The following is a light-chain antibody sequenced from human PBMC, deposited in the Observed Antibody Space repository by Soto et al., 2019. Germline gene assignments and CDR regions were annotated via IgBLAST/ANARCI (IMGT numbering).Light chain of an antibody. CDR3: QQSYSTPIT. CDR2: DAS. V-gene: IGKV1-39*01. J-gene: IGKJ5*01. CDR1: QDINNY. Sequence: DIQMTQSPSSLPASVVDRVTITCQASQDINNYLNWYQQKPGRAPKLLIYDASNWEAGVPSRFSGSGSGTDFTLTISSLQPEDFATYYCQQSYSTPITFGQGTRLEIK.